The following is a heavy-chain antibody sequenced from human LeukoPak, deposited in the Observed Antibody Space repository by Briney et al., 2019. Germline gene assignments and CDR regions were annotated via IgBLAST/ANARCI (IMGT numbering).Heavy chain of an antibody. CDR2: ISYDGKVA. CDR1: GFTFRNFG. Sequence: PGGSLRLSCAASGFTFRNFGMHWVRQAPGKGLEWVAVISYDGKVAFYSDSVQGRFTISRDNSKNTLYLQMTNLRGEDTALYYCAKDLRYCSSTSCYSDYWGQGTLVTVSS. V-gene: IGHV3-30*18. CDR3: AKDLRYCSSTSCYSDY. J-gene: IGHJ4*02. D-gene: IGHD2-2*01.